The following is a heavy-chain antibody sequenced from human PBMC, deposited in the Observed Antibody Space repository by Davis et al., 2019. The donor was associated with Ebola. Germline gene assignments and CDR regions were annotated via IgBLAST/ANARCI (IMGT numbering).Heavy chain of an antibody. CDR2: IKQDGSEK. Sequence: GESLKISCATSGFTFSNYWMNWVRQAPRKGLEWVANIKQDGSEKSYVDSVKGRFTISRDNAKNSLYLQMNSLRAEDTAVYYCARKNTVTYAHDYWGQGTLVTVSS. D-gene: IGHD4-11*01. CDR3: ARKNTVTYAHDY. V-gene: IGHV3-7*01. J-gene: IGHJ4*02. CDR1: GFTFSNYW.